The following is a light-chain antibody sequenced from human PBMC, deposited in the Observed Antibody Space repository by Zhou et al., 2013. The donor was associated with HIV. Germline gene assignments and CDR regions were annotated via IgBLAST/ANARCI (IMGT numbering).Light chain of an antibody. CDR3: QQYNNYPWT. CDR2: KAS. J-gene: IGKJ1*01. Sequence: DIQLTQSPSALSASVGDRVTITCRASQSISVWLAWYQQKPGKAPLLLIYKASSLQSGVPSRFSGSGSGTEFTLTISSLQPDDFATYYCQQYNNYPWTFGQGTKVEIK. V-gene: IGKV1-5*03. CDR1: QSISVW.